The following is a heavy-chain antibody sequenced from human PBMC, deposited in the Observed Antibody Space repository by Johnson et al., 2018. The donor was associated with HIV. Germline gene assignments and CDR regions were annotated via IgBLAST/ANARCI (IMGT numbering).Heavy chain of an antibody. CDR1: GFTFSTYG. V-gene: IGHV3-33*06. D-gene: IGHD2-15*01. J-gene: IGHJ3*02. Sequence: QVQLVESGGGVVQPGRSLRLSCAASGFTFSTYGMHWVRQAPGKGLEWVAVMWYDGSNKYYADSVKGRFTISRDNSKNTLYLQMNSLRAEDTAVYYCAKEGYCSGGSCYHLVESDAFDIWGQGTMVTVSS. CDR3: AKEGYCSGGSCYHLVESDAFDI. CDR2: MWYDGSNK.